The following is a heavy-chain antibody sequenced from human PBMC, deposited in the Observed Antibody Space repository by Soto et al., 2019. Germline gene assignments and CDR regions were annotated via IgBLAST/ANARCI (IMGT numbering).Heavy chain of an antibody. CDR2: ISSTTSYI. CDR3: ARDPSGGLVGNWFDP. CDR1: GFTFSRYG. J-gene: IGHJ5*02. Sequence: EVQLVESGGGLVKPGGSLRLSCAASGFTFSRYGMNWVRQAPGKGLEWVASISSTTSYIYYADSVKGRFAISRDNAKKLLYLEMYALRVEDTAVYYCARDPSGGLVGNWFDPWGQGTLVTVST. V-gene: IGHV3-21*01. D-gene: IGHD2-2*01.